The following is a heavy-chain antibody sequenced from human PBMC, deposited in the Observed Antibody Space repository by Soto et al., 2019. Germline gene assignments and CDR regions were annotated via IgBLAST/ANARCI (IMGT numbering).Heavy chain of an antibody. CDR3: ARQGGSKGIRAFDI. J-gene: IGHJ3*02. V-gene: IGHV4-59*08. CDR1: GGSISSYY. CDR2: IYYSGST. D-gene: IGHD2-15*01. Sequence: TSETLSLTCTVSGGSISSYYWSWIRQPPGKGLEWIGYIYYSGSTNYNPSLKSRVTISVDTSKNQFSLKLSSVTAADTAVYYCARQGGSKGIRAFDIWGQGTMVTVSS.